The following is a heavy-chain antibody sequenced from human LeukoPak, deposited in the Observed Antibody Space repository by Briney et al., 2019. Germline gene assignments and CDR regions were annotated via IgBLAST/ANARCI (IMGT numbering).Heavy chain of an antibody. Sequence: GGSLRLSCAASGFTFSSYAMSWARQAPGKGLEWVSAISGSGGSTYYADSVKGRFTISRDNSKNTLYLQMNSLRAEDTAVYYCAKAIVLMVYAFDYWGQGTLVTVSS. CDR3: AKAIVLMVYAFDY. CDR1: GFTFSSYA. J-gene: IGHJ4*02. D-gene: IGHD2-8*01. CDR2: ISGSGGST. V-gene: IGHV3-23*01.